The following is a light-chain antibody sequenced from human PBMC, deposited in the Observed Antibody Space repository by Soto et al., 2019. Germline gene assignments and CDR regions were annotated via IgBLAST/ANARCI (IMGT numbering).Light chain of an antibody. CDR2: EVR. V-gene: IGLV2-14*01. J-gene: IGLJ1*01. Sequence: QSVLTQPRSVSGSPGQSVTISCTGTSSDVGGFNSVSWYQQHPGKAPKLMIYEVRNRPSGVSNRFSGSKSGNTASLTISGLQAGDEADYYCSSLTGSTPLYVFGTGTKVTVL. CDR1: SSDVGGFNS. CDR3: SSLTGSTPLYV.